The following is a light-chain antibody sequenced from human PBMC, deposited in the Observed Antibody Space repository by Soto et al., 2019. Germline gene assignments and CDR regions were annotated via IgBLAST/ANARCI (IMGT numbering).Light chain of an antibody. Sequence: IQMTHSPSTLSSSVGDRVSITCRASQSISSWLAWYQQKPGKAPKLLIYDASSLESGVPSRFSGSGSGTEFTLTISSLQPDYFATYYCQQYNSYSWTFGQGTKVDIK. J-gene: IGKJ1*01. CDR2: DAS. CDR3: QQYNSYSWT. CDR1: QSISSW. V-gene: IGKV1-5*01.